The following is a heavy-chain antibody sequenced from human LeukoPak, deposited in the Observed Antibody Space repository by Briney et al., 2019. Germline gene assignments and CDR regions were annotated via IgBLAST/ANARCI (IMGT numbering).Heavy chain of an antibody. Sequence: PGGSLRLSCAASGFTFSTYWVHWVRQAPGKGLVWVSRINSNGGTTNYADSVKGRLTISRDNAKNTVYLQMNSLRAEDTAVYYCARGAGSGTYLSHGIDVWGQGTTVTVSS. CDR1: GFTFSTYW. V-gene: IGHV3-74*01. CDR3: ARGAGSGTYLSHGIDV. D-gene: IGHD3-10*01. CDR2: INSNGGTT. J-gene: IGHJ6*02.